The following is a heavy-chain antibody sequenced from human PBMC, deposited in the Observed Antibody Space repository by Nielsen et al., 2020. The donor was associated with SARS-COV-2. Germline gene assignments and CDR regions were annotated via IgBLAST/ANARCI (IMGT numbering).Heavy chain of an antibody. D-gene: IGHD3-10*01. J-gene: IGHJ4*02. Sequence: GGSLRLSCTASGFPFSGYAMSWVRQAPGKGLEWLSGISGSGDSTFYADSVKGRFTISRDNSKNTLYLELNSLRAEDTALYYCATRVIGRSDYWGQGTLVTVSS. CDR1: GFPFSGYA. CDR3: ATRVIGRSDY. CDR2: ISGSGDST. V-gene: IGHV3-23*01.